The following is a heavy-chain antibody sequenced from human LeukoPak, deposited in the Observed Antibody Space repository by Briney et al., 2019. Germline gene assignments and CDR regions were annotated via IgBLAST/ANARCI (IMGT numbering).Heavy chain of an antibody. CDR3: AKSVAIYFYYGLDV. CDR2: ISSSSSTI. J-gene: IGHJ6*02. CDR1: GFTFSSYS. V-gene: IGHV3-48*01. Sequence: PGGSLRLSCAASGFTFSSYSMNWVRQAPGKGLEWVSYISSSSSTIYYADSVKGRFTISRDNFKNTLFLQMDSLRAEDTAPYYCAKSVAIYFYYGLDVWGQGTTVTVSS. D-gene: IGHD3-3*01.